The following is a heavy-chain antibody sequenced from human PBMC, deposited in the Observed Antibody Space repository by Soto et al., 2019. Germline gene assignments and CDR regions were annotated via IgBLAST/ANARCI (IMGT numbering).Heavy chain of an antibody. Sequence: EVQLLESGGGLVQPGGSLRLSCAASGFTFSSYAMSWVRQAPGKGLEWVSAISGGRGSRHYADSVKGRFTISRDTSKNTLYLQMNSLRAADTAVYYCAKKGAVGATYFFDYWGQGALVTVSS. CDR2: ISGGRGSR. J-gene: IGHJ4*02. CDR1: GFTFSSYA. D-gene: IGHD1-26*01. V-gene: IGHV3-23*01. CDR3: AKKGAVGATYFFDY.